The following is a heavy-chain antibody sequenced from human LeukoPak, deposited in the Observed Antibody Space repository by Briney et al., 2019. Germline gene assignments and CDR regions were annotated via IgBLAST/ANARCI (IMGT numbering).Heavy chain of an antibody. V-gene: IGHV1-2*02. D-gene: IGHD5-24*01. J-gene: IGHJ5*02. CDR3: ARCHTPRNTEMASDL. CDR2: ISPNSGGT. Sequence: ASVKVSCKASGYTFTSYGISWVRQAPGQGLEWMGWISPNSGGTNYAQKFQGRVTMTRDTSISTAYMELSRLRSDDTAVYYCARCHTPRNTEMASDLWGQGTLVSVSS. CDR1: GYTFTSYG.